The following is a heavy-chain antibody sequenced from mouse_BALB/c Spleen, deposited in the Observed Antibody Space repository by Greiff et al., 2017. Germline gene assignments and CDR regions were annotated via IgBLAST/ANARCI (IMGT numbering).Heavy chain of an antibody. CDR2: ISSGSSTI. V-gene: IGHV5-17*02. J-gene: IGHJ4*01. CDR3: ARRGYSRAMDY. CDR1: GFTFSSFG. Sequence: EVQLQESGGGLVQPGGSRKLSCAASGFTFSSFGMHWVRQAPEKGLEWVAYISSGSSTIYYADTVKGRFTISRDNPKNTLFLQMTSLRSEDTAMYYCARRGYSRAMDYWGQGTSVTVSS. D-gene: IGHD2-12*01.